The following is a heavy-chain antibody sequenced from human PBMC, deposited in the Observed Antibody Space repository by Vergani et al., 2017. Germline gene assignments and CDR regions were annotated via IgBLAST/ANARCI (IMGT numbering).Heavy chain of an antibody. CDR1: GFTFSTYA. CDR2: IYYDGSKK. CDR3: VREGSYCGSTTCRNPSYVYYYHMDV. D-gene: IGHD2-21*01. Sequence: QVQLVESGGGVVQPGRSLRLSCTSSGFTFSTYAMHWVRQAPGKGLEWVAIIYYDGSKKYYADSVKGRFTISRDNSRNTLDLLMSSLGAEDTAIYYCVREGSYCGSTTCRNPSYVYYYHMDVWGEGTTVTVS. J-gene: IGHJ6*03. V-gene: IGHV3-33*01.